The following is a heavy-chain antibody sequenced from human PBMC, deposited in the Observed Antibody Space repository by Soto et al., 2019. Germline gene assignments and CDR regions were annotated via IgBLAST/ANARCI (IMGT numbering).Heavy chain of an antibody. CDR3: ARADSSCWYVSSSDP. D-gene: IGHD6-13*01. CDR1: GYTFTGYY. Sequence: QVQLVQSGAEVKKPGASVKVSCKASGYTFTGYYMHWVRQAPGQGLEWMGWINPNSGGTNYAQKFQGRVTMTRDTSISTAYMELSRLRSDDTAVYYCARADSSCWYVSSSDPWGQGTLVTVSS. J-gene: IGHJ5*02. CDR2: INPNSGGT. V-gene: IGHV1-2*02.